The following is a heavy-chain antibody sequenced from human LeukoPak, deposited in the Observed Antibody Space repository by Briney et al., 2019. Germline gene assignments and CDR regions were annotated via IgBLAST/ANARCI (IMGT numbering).Heavy chain of an antibody. CDR1: GYTFTSYG. CDR2: ISAYNGNT. V-gene: IGHV1-18*01. Sequence: ASVKVSCKASGYTFTSYGISWVRQAPGQGLEWMGWISAYNGNTNYAQKLQGRVTMTTDTSTSTAYMELRSLRSDDTAVYYCAREADYDFWSGYYSYGYWGQGTLVTVSS. J-gene: IGHJ4*02. CDR3: AREADYDFWSGYYSYGY. D-gene: IGHD3-3*01.